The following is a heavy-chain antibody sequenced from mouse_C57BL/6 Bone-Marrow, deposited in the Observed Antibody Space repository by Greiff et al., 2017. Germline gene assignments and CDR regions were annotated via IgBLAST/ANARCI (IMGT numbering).Heavy chain of an antibody. CDR3: ARGGRRYFDV. CDR2: FYPSDSET. D-gene: IGHD1-1*01. CDR1: GYPFTSYW. V-gene: IGHV1-61*01. Sequence: VQLQQPGAELVRPGSSVKLSCKASGYPFTSYWMDWVKQRPGQGLVWSGNFYPSDSETHYNQKFKDKATLTVDKSSSTAYMQLSSLTSEDSAVYDCARGGRRYFDVWGTGTTVTVSS. J-gene: IGHJ1*03.